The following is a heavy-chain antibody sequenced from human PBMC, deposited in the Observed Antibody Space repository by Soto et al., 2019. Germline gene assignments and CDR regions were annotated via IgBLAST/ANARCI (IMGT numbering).Heavy chain of an antibody. CDR1: GFSLNTTAVG. CDR2: IYWDDEK. V-gene: IGHV2-5*02. Sequence: QITLKESGPTLVKPTETLTLTCTFSGFSLNTTAVGVGWIRQPPGKALEWLALIYWDDEKRHSPSLKNRLTITKDTSTDQVVLTMTHMDPVDTATYYCAHGRLKNYYYFDMDVWGQGTTVTVSS. D-gene: IGHD1-26*01. J-gene: IGHJ6*02. CDR3: AHGRLKNYYYFDMDV.